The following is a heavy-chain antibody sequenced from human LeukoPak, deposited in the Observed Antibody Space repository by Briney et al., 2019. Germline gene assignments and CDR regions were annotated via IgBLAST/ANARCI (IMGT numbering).Heavy chain of an antibody. J-gene: IGHJ3*02. CDR2: IYPGDSDT. Sequence: GESLKISCKGSGYSFTSYWIGWVRQMPGKGLEWMGIIYPGDSDTRYSPSFQGQVTISADKSISTAYLQWSSLKASDTAMYYCARQYYSSGYVLIDAFDIWGQGTMVTVSS. CDR1: GYSFTSYW. CDR3: ARQYYSSGYVLIDAFDI. V-gene: IGHV5-51*01. D-gene: IGHD6-19*01.